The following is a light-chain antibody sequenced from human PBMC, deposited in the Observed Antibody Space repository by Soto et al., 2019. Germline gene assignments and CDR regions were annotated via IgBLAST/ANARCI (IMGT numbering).Light chain of an antibody. CDR3: SSYASSTTLVI. CDR2: EVS. CDR1: SSDVGGYKY. J-gene: IGLJ2*01. V-gene: IGLV2-14*01. Sequence: QSALTQPASVSGSPGQSITISCTGISSDVGGYKYVSWYQQHSGKAPKLMIYEVSNRPSGVSNRFSGSKSGNTASLTISGLQAEDEAHYYCSSYASSTTLVIFGGGTQLTVL.